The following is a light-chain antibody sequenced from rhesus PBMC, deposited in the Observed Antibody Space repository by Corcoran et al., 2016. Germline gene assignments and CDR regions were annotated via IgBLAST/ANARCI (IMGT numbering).Light chain of an antibody. CDR3: QQGNSDPFT. Sequence: DIQMSQSPSSLSASVGDRVTITCRASQVISSYLNWYQQKPGKAPKLLIYFANRLASGVPLRFSGSGSGTEINLPVSSLQPEYFAPYYCQQGNSDPFTFGPGTKLDIK. J-gene: IGKJ3*01. CDR2: FAN. V-gene: IGKV1-32*02. CDR1: QVISSY.